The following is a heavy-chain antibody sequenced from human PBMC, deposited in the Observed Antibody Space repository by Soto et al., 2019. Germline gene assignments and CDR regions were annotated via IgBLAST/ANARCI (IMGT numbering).Heavy chain of an antibody. CDR2: INAANGNT. Sequence: QVQLVQSGAEVKKPGASVKVSCKASGYTFTSYAMHWVRQAPGQRLEWMGWINAANGNTKSSQKFQGRVTITRDTYAITAYMELSSLRSEDTAVYYCANALGLYYFDYWGQGTLVTVSS. J-gene: IGHJ4*02. D-gene: IGHD3-16*01. CDR3: ANALGLYYFDY. V-gene: IGHV1-3*01. CDR1: GYTFTSYA.